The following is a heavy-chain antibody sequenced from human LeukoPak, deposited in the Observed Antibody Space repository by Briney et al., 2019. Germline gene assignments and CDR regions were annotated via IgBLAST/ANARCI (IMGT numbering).Heavy chain of an antibody. V-gene: IGHV4-59*08. D-gene: IGHD6-19*01. Sequence: SETLSLTCTVSGGSISSYYWSWIRQPPGKGLEWIGYIYYSGSTNYNPSLKSRVTISVDTSKNQFSLKLSSVTAADTAVYYCVRGLQWLPAVWGQGTLVTVSS. CDR1: GGSISSYY. J-gene: IGHJ4*02. CDR2: IYYSGST. CDR3: VRGLQWLPAV.